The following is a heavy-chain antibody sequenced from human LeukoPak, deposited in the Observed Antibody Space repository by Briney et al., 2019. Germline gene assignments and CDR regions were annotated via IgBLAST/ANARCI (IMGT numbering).Heavy chain of an antibody. CDR1: GYTFTGYY. Sequence: ASVKVSCKASGYTFTGYYMHWVRQAPGQGLEWMGWINPNSGGTNYAQKFQGRVTMTRDTSISTAYMELRRLRSDDTAVYYCARARGYSYGYYYYYMDVWGKGTTVTVSS. J-gene: IGHJ6*03. D-gene: IGHD5-18*01. CDR3: ARARGYSYGYYYYYMDV. CDR2: INPNSGGT. V-gene: IGHV1-2*02.